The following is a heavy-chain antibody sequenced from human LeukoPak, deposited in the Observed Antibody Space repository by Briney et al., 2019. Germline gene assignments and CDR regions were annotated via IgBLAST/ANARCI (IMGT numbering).Heavy chain of an antibody. D-gene: IGHD1-26*01. CDR3: ASSGSYFR. CDR2: ISYDGSNK. V-gene: IGHV3-30*04. CDR1: GFTFSSYA. Sequence: GGSLRLSCAASGFTFSSYAMHWVRQAPGKGLEWVAVISYDGSNKYYADSVKGRFTISRDNSKNTLHLQMNSLRAEDTAVYYCASSGSYFRWGQGTLVTVSS. J-gene: IGHJ4*02.